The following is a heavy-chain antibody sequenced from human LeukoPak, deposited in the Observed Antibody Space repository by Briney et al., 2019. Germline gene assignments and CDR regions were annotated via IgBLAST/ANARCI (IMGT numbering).Heavy chain of an antibody. Sequence: GASVKVSCKASGYTFTTYYIHWVRQAPGQGLEWVGIISPSAGSTTYTQRFQGRVTMTRDTSTSTVYMELRSLRSEDTAVHYCARVCASCYYFDYWGQGTLVTVSS. D-gene: IGHD2-2*01. CDR2: ISPSAGST. J-gene: IGHJ4*02. CDR1: GYTFTTYY. CDR3: ARVCASCYYFDY. V-gene: IGHV1-46*01.